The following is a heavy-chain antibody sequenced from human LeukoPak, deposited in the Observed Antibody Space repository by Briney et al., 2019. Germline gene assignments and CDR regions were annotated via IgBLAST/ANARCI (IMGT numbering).Heavy chain of an antibody. CDR3: ARREYSHYYFDY. V-gene: IGHV1-69*04. CDR2: IIPILGIA. J-gene: IGHJ4*02. CDR1: GGTFSSYA. D-gene: IGHD2-21*01. Sequence: ASVKVSCKAPGGTFSSYAISWVRQAPGQGLEWMGRIIPILGIANYAQKFQGRVTITADKSTGTAYMELSSLRSEDTAVYYCARREYSHYYFDYWGQGTLVTVSS.